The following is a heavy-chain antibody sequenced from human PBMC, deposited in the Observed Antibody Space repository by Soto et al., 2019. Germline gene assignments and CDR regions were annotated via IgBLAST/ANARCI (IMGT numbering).Heavy chain of an antibody. CDR3: SRDNGYFYL. CDR1: GYTFSSYS. CDR2: ISTYSGNT. J-gene: IGHJ4*02. V-gene: IGHV1-18*03. Sequence: QLQMVQSGVEVKQPGASVKISCKTSGYTFSSYSINWVRQAAGQGLEWMAWISTYSGNTHYAERVQGRVTVTLDKSARTAFMEMRVLTSDDVAVYFCSRDNGYFYLWCQGTLVTFSS.